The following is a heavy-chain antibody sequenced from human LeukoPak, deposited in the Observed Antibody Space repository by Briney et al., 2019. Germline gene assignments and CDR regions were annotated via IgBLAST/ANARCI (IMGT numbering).Heavy chain of an antibody. CDR2: IKQDESEK. CDR3: ARGCSSTSTSCSNFDY. J-gene: IGHJ4*02. CDR1: GFTFTNYW. Sequence: GGSLRLSCAASGFTFTNYWMSWVRQAPGKGLEWVANIKQDESEKLYVDSVKGRFNISRDNVKNSLYLQMNSLRAEDTAVYYCARGCSSTSTSCSNFDYWGQGTLVTVSS. D-gene: IGHD2-2*01. V-gene: IGHV3-7*01.